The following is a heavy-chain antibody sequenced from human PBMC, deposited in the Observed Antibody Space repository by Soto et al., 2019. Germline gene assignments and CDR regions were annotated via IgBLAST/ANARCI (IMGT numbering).Heavy chain of an antibody. D-gene: IGHD3-9*01. Sequence: SVKVSCKASGGTFSSYAISWVRQAPGQRLEWMGGIIPIFGTANYAQKFQGRVTLTADESTSTAYMELSSLRSEDTAVYYCARAGPRGNYYDILTGYYKDYYYYGMDVWGQGTTVTVSS. CDR1: GGTFSSYA. CDR2: IIPIFGTA. CDR3: ARAGPRGNYYDILTGYYKDYYYYGMDV. J-gene: IGHJ6*02. V-gene: IGHV1-69*13.